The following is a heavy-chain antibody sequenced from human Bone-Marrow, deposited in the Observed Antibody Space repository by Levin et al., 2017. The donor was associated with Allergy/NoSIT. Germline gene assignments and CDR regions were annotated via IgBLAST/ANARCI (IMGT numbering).Heavy chain of an antibody. V-gene: IGHV4-34*01. Sequence: NPSETLSLTCAVYGGSFSGYYWSWIRQPPGKGLEWIGEINHSGSTNYNPSLKSRVTISVDTSKNQFSLKLSSVTAADTAVYYCARGRLTRTHPPYSSGLRWEKRDAFDIWGQGTMVTVSS. D-gene: IGHD6-19*01. CDR3: ARGRLTRTHPPYSSGLRWEKRDAFDI. CDR1: GGSFSGYY. J-gene: IGHJ3*02. CDR2: INHSGST.